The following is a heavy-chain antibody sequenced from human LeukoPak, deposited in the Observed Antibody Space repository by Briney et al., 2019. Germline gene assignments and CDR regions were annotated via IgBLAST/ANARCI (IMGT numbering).Heavy chain of an antibody. D-gene: IGHD3-22*01. CDR2: IIPIFGTA. CDR1: GYTFTGYY. J-gene: IGHJ4*02. CDR3: ASGLHADYYDSSGFYPPDY. Sequence: ASVKVSCNASGYTFTGYYMHWVRQAPEQGLEWMGGIIPIFGTANYAQKFQGRVTITADESTSTAYMELSSLRSEDTAVYYCASGLHADYYDSSGFYPPDYWGQGTLVTVSS. V-gene: IGHV1-69*13.